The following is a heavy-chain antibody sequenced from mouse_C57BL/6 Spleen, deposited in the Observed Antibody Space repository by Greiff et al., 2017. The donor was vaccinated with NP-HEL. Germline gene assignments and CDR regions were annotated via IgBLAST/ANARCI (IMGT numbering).Heavy chain of an antibody. CDR2: ISYDGSN. CDR1: GYSITSGYY. J-gene: IGHJ1*03. V-gene: IGHV3-6*01. Sequence: EVKLEESGPGLVKPSQSLSLTCSVTGYSITSGYYWNWIRQFPGNKLEWMGYISYDGSNNYNPSLKNRISITRDTSKNQFFLKLNSVTTEDTATYYCAKDWDVGWYFDVWGTGTTVTVSS. CDR3: AKDWDVGWYFDV. D-gene: IGHD4-1*01.